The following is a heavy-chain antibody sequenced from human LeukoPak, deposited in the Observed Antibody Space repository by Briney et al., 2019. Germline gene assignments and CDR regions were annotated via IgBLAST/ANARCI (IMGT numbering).Heavy chain of an antibody. CDR1: GGSISSSSYY. CDR2: IYYSGST. V-gene: IGHV4-39*01. CDR3: ASELAARYCSGGSCYATDY. D-gene: IGHD2-15*01. Sequence: SETLSLTCTVSGGSISSSSYYWGWIRQPPGKGLEWIGSIYYSGSTYYNPSLKSRVTISADTSKNQFSLKLSSVTAADTAVYYCASELAARYCSGGSCYATDYWGQGTLVTVSS. J-gene: IGHJ4*02.